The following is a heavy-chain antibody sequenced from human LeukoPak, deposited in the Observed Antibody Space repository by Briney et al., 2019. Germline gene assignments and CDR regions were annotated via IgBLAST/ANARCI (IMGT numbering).Heavy chain of an antibody. CDR3: AREGAGAHYFDY. V-gene: IGHV4-31*03. J-gene: IGHJ4*02. CDR1: GGSISSGGYY. D-gene: IGHD1-26*01. CDR2: IYYSGST. Sequence: SQTLSLTCTVSGGSISSGGYYWSWIRQHPGKGLEWIGYIYYSGSTYYNPSLKSRVTISVDTSKNQFSLKLSSVTATDTAVYYCAREGAGAHYFDYWGQGTLVTVSS.